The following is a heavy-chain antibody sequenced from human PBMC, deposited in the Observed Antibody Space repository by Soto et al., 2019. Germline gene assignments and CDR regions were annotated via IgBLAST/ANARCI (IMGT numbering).Heavy chain of an antibody. D-gene: IGHD6-13*01. CDR1: GYTFTSYY. V-gene: IGHV1-46*01. CDR3: ARDTQLVSYYYGMDV. CDR2: INPSGGST. Sequence: SVKVSCKASGYTFTSYYMHWVRQAPGQGLEWMGIINPSGGSTSYAQKFQGRVTMTRDTSTSTVYMELSSLRSEDTAVYYCARDTQLVSYYYGMDVWGQGTTVTVSS. J-gene: IGHJ6*02.